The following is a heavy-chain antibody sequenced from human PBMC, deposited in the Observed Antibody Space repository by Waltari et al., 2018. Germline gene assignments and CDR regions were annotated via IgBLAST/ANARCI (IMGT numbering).Heavy chain of an antibody. V-gene: IGHV3-48*01. CDR3: ARDLYSSGWYSFQTYYYYGMDV. D-gene: IGHD6-19*01. CDR1: GFTFSSYS. CDR2: ISSCSSTI. Sequence: EVQLVESGGGLVQPGGSLRLSCAASGFTFSSYSMNWVRQAPGKGLEWVSYISSCSSTIYYADSVKGRFTISRDNAKNSLYLQMNSLRAEDTAVYYCARDLYSSGWYSFQTYYYYGMDVWGQGTTVTVSS. J-gene: IGHJ6*02.